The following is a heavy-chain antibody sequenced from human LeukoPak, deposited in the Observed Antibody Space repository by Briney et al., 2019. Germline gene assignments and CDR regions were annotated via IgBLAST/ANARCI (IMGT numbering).Heavy chain of an antibody. V-gene: IGHV1-8*03. CDR2: MNPNSGNT. J-gene: IGHJ3*02. Sequence: ASVEVSCKASGYTFTSYDINWVRQATGQGLEWMGWMNPNSGNTGYAQKFQDRVTITRNTSISTAYMELSSLRSEDTAVYYCAREIGYCSSTSCYKDDAFDIWGQGTMVTVSS. D-gene: IGHD2-2*02. CDR3: AREIGYCSSTSCYKDDAFDI. CDR1: GYTFTSYD.